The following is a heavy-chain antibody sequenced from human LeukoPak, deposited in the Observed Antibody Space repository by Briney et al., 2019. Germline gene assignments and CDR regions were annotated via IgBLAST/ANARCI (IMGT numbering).Heavy chain of an antibody. CDR3: ARPRPFDY. J-gene: IGHJ4*02. CDR1: GFIFSDYY. Sequence: PGGSLRLSCVGSGFIFSDYYMSWIRQAPGKGLEWISYISSSGKTIYYADSVRGRFTISRDNAKNSLYLQMQSLTDEDTAVYYCARPRPFDYWGQGTLVTVSS. V-gene: IGHV3-11*04. CDR2: ISSSGKTI. D-gene: IGHD6-6*01.